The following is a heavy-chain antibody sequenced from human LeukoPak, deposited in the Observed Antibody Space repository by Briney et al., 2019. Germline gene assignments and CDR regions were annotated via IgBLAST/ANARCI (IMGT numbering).Heavy chain of an antibody. CDR1: GFTFSGYS. D-gene: IGHD2-15*01. J-gene: IGHJ4*02. CDR3: ARDDDSGAY. Sequence: GGSLRLSCAASGFTFSGYSMNWVRQAPGKGLEWVSSTSGSGETIYYADSAKGRFAISRDNSKNTLYLQMNSLRAEDTAVYYCARDDDSGAYWGQGTLVTVSS. V-gene: IGHV3-48*01. CDR2: TSGSGETI.